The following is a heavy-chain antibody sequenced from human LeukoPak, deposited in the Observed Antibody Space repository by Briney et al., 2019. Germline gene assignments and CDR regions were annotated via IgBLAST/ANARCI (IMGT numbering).Heavy chain of an antibody. V-gene: IGHV3-48*04. CDR2: ITSDSST. D-gene: IGHD5-18*01. J-gene: IGHJ4*02. CDR3: ARDAWIRY. CDR1: GFTFSSYA. Sequence: PGRSLRLSCAASGFTFSSYAMNWVRQAPGKGLEWVSRITSDSSTYYADSVKGRFTISRDNAKNSVYLQMNSLRAEDTAVYYCARDAWIRYWGQGTLVTVSS.